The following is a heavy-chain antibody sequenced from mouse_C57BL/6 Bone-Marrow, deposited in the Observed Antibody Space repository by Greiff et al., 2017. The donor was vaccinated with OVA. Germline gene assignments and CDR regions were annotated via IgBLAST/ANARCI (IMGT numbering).Heavy chain of an antibody. V-gene: IGHV1-72*01. CDR3: ARTETAQATAWFAY. J-gene: IGHJ3*01. CDR1: GYTFTSYW. Sequence: QVQLKQPGAELVKPGASVKLSCKASGYTFTSYWMHWVKQRPGRGLEWIGRIDPNSGGTKYNEKFKSKATLTVDKTSSTAYMQLSSLTSEDSAVYYCARTETAQATAWFAYWGQGTLVTVSA. D-gene: IGHD3-2*02. CDR2: IDPNSGGT.